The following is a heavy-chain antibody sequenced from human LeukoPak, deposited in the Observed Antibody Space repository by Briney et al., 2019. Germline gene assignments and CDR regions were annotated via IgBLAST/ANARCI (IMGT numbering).Heavy chain of an antibody. CDR2: ISSSSSTI. D-gene: IGHD2-2*02. Sequence: SLRXSCXASGFTFSSYSMNWVRQAPGKGLEWVSYISSSSSTIYYADSVKGRFTISRDNAKNSLYLQMNSLRAEDTAVYYCARDLRIIVVVPAAIGADYYYYGMDVWGQGTTVTVSS. CDR3: ARDLRIIVVVPAAIGADYYYYGMDV. V-gene: IGHV3-48*01. CDR1: GFTFSSYS. J-gene: IGHJ6*02.